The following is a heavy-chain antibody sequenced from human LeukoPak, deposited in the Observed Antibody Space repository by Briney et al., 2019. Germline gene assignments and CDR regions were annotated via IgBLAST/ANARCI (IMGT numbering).Heavy chain of an antibody. CDR3: ARHVSRRGWPLEYSSSKPFDY. Sequence: SETLSLTCTVSGGSISSSSYYWGWIRQPPGKGLECIGSIYYSGSTYYNPSLKSRVTISVDTSKNQFSLKLSSVTAADTAVYYCARHVSRRGWPLEYSSSKPFDYWGQGTLVTVSS. CDR1: GGSISSSSYY. CDR2: IYYSGST. V-gene: IGHV4-39*01. J-gene: IGHJ4*02. D-gene: IGHD6-6*01.